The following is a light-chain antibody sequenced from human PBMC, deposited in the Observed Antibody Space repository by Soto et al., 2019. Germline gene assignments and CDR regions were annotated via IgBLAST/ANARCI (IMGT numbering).Light chain of an antibody. CDR1: QDISNY. CDR3: QQYDNLPPFT. CDR2: DAS. V-gene: IGKV1-33*01. Sequence: DIQMTQSPSSLSASVGDRVIITCQASQDISNYLNWYQQKPGKAPKLLIYDASNLETGVPSRFSGSGSGTDFTFTISSLQPEDIATYYCQQYDNLPPFTFGPGTNVDIK. J-gene: IGKJ3*01.